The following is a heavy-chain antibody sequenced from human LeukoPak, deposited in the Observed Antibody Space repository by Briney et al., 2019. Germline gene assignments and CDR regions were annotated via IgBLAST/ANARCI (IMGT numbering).Heavy chain of an antibody. CDR1: GFTFSSYA. D-gene: IGHD1-26*01. J-gene: IGHJ4*02. V-gene: IGHV3-30*04. CDR2: ISYDGSNK. Sequence: GGSLRLSCAASGFTFSSYAMHWVRQAPGKGLEWVAVISYDGSNKYYADSVKGRFTISRDNSKNTLYLQMNSLRAEDTAVYYCARSSSSDIVGATNHFDYWGQGTLVTVSS. CDR3: ARSSSSDIVGATNHFDY.